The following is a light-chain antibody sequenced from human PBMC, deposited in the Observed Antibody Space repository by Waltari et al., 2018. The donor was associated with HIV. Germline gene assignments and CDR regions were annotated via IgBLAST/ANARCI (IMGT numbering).Light chain of an antibody. V-gene: IGLV3-25*03. CDR2: KDR. Sequence: SYELTPPPSVSVSPGQTARITCPGDALPKQYAYWYQQKPGQAPVLVIYKDRERPSGIPERFSGSSSGTTVTLTISGVQAEDEADYYCQSADSSGTPVFGGGTKLTVL. CDR1: ALPKQY. CDR3: QSADSSGTPV. J-gene: IGLJ2*01.